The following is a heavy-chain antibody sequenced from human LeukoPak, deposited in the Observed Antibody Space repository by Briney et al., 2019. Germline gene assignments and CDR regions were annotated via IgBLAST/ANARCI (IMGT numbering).Heavy chain of an antibody. V-gene: IGHV1-69*05. CDR3: TRDDIATRNFDY. D-gene: IGHD6-6*01. Sequence: SVKVSCKAFGGTFSDYAISWVRQAPGQGLEWVGGFIPVLGTANFARNFQGRVTITTDESTNTAYMELSALRSDDTAVYYCTRDDIATRNFDYWGQGTLVTVSS. J-gene: IGHJ4*02. CDR2: FIPVLGTA. CDR1: GGTFSDYA.